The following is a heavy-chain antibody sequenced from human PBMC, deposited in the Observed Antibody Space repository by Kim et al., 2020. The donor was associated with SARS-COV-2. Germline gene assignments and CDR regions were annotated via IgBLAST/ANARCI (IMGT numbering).Heavy chain of an antibody. Sequence: GGSLRLSCAASGFTFSSYGMHWVRQAPGKGLEWVAVIWYDGSNKYYADSVKGRFTISRDNSKNTLYLQMNSLRAEDTAVYYCARGTTGEDYFDYWGQGTLVTVSS. CDR3: ARGTTGEDYFDY. CDR1: GFTFSSYG. CDR2: IWYDGSNK. J-gene: IGHJ4*02. V-gene: IGHV3-33*08. D-gene: IGHD7-27*01.